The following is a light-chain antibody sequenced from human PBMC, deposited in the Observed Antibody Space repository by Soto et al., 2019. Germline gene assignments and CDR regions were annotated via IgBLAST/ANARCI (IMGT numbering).Light chain of an antibody. CDR2: HAS. CDR3: QPDHIYS. J-gene: IGKJ1*01. Sequence: DIPITQSPSTLPTSVRDRVTIHCRASQSISNWLAWYQQKPGTAPKVLIYHASNLQSGVPSRFSGSGSGTEFTLTISSLQPDDFATYYLQPDHIYSFGHGTKVDIK. CDR1: QSISNW. V-gene: IGKV1-5*01.